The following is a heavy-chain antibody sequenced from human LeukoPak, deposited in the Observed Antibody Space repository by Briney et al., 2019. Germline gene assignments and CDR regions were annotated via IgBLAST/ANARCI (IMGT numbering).Heavy chain of an antibody. Sequence: SETLSLTCTVSGGSISSSSYYWGWIRQLPGKGLEWIGEINHSGSTNYNPSLKSRVTISVDTSKNQFSLKLSSVTAADTAVYYCARGQGHRRGNWFDPWGQGTLVTVSS. J-gene: IGHJ5*02. CDR2: INHSGST. CDR3: ARGQGHRRGNWFDP. D-gene: IGHD1-14*01. V-gene: IGHV4-39*07. CDR1: GGSISSSSYY.